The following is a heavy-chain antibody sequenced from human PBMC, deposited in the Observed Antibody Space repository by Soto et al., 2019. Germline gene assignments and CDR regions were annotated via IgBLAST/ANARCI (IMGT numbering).Heavy chain of an antibody. Sequence: TGGSLRLSCAASGFTFNIYWMHWVRQAPGKGLVWVSRINSDGSSTTYADSVQDRFTISRDNAKNTLYLQMNSLRVDDTAVYYCTRAPKGYGMDVWGQGTTVTVSS. V-gene: IGHV3-74*01. J-gene: IGHJ6*02. CDR2: INSDGSST. CDR1: GFTFNIYW. CDR3: TRAPKGYGMDV.